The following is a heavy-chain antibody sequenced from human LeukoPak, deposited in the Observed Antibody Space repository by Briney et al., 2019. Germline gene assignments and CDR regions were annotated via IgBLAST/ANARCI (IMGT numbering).Heavy chain of an antibody. V-gene: IGHV3-53*01. CDR1: GFTVSTSY. CDR2: LYSDGST. J-gene: IGHJ4*02. Sequence: GGSLRLSCAASGFTVSTSYMSWVRQAPGKGLEWVSALYSDGSTYHADSVKGRFTISRDNSKNTLYLQMNSLRAEDTAVYYCATLKMVSSGFFDCWGQGTLVTVSS. D-gene: IGHD2-8*01. CDR3: ATLKMVSSGFFDC.